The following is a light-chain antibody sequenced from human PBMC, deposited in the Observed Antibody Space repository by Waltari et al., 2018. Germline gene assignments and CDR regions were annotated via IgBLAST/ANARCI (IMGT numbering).Light chain of an antibody. Sequence: DIQMTQSPSSVSASIGDRVTITGRASQDIGGALAWHQQKPGKPPALLIYTASNLATGVPSRFRATRSGTDFTLTITSLQPEDFATYYCQQGFDFPLSFGGGTKVEI. V-gene: IGKV1-12*01. CDR1: QDIGGA. J-gene: IGKJ4*01. CDR3: QQGFDFPLS. CDR2: TAS.